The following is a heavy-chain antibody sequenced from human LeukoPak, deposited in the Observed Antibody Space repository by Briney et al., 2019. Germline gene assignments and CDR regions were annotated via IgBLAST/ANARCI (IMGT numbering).Heavy chain of an antibody. CDR3: ARFPYSSSSNYYYYYMDV. CDR1: GGTFSSYA. V-gene: IGHV1-69*06. J-gene: IGHJ6*03. CDR2: IIPIFGTT. Sequence: SVKVSCKASGGTFSSYAISWVRQAPGQGLEWMGGIIPIFGTTNYAQKFQDRVTITADKSTSTAYMELSSLRSEDTAVYYCARFPYSSSSNYYYYYMDVWGKGTTVTVSS. D-gene: IGHD6-6*01.